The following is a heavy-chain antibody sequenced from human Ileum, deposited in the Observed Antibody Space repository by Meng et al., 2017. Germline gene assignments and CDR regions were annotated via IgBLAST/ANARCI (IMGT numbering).Heavy chain of an antibody. J-gene: IGHJ2*01. D-gene: IGHD3-10*02. CDR1: GGSIESNNW. CDR3: ARADYVRYFDL. CDR2: VYHSGST. Sequence: QGQLQESGPGLLKPSATLSLTCAVSGGSIESNNWWTWIRQPPGQGLEWIGEVYHSGSTHYNPSLQSRVTISIDNSKNRFSLSLNSVTAADTAIYYCARADYVRYFDLWGRGTLVTVSS. V-gene: IGHV4-4*02.